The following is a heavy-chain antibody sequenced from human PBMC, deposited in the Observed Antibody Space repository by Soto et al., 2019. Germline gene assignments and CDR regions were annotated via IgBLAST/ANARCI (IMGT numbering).Heavy chain of an antibody. CDR2: INPSGGST. CDR3: ATRVYGSGSYHYYYYYGMDV. CDR1: GYTFTSYY. J-gene: IGHJ6*02. V-gene: IGHV1-46*01. Sequence: GASVKVSCKASGYTFTSYYMHWVRQAPGQGLELMGIINPSGGSTSYAQKFQGRVTMTRDTSTSTVYMELNSLRAEDTAVYYCATRVYGSGSYHYYYYYGMDVWGQGTTVTVSS. D-gene: IGHD3-10*01.